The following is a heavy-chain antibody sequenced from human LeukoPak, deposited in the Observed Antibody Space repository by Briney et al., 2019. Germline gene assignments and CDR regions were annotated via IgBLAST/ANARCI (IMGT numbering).Heavy chain of an antibody. J-gene: IGHJ4*02. CDR3: ARVIGGYGDY. V-gene: IGHV3-21*01. D-gene: IGHD5-12*01. Sequence: PGGSLRLSCAASGFTFSSYSMNWVRQAPGRGLEWVSSISSSSSYIYYADSVKGRFSISRDNAKNSLYLQMNSLRAEDTAVYYCARVIGGYGDYWGQGTLVTVSS. CDR1: GFTFSSYS. CDR2: ISSSSSYI.